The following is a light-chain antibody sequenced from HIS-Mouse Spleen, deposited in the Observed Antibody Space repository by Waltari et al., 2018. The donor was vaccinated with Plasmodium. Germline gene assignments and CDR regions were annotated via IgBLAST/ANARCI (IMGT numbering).Light chain of an antibody. CDR3: QAWDSSTVV. V-gene: IGLV3-1*01. J-gene: IGLJ2*01. CDR1: KLGDKY. Sequence: SYELTQPPSVSVSPGQTASITCSGDKLGDKYACWYQPKPGQSPVLVIYKDSKRPSGLPERFSGSNSGNTATLTISGTQAMDEADYYCQAWDSSTVVFGGGTKLTVL. CDR2: KDS.